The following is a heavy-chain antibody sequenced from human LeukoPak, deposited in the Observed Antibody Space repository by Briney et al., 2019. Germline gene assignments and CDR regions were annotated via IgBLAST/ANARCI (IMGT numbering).Heavy chain of an antibody. CDR3: ARERALAGYSYAEHYFDS. CDR2: IHASGTT. D-gene: IGHD5-18*01. V-gene: IGHV4-4*08. Sequence: SETLSLTCAVSGGSISQYYWSWLRQAPGKGLEWIGYIHASGTTTYNPSLKSRVTMSVDTSNNQFSLTLTTVTEADTAVYFCARERALAGYSYAEHYFDSWGQGTLVTVSS. CDR1: GGSISQYY. J-gene: IGHJ4*02.